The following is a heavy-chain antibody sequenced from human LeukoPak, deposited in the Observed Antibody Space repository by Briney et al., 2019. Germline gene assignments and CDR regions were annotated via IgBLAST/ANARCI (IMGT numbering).Heavy chain of an antibody. J-gene: IGHJ4*02. D-gene: IGHD3-10*01. CDR2: ISGSGGST. CDR1: RFTFSYLD. V-gene: IGHV3-23*01. Sequence: PGGSLSLTSSASRFTFSYLDLRWERQAPGKGLEWVSSISGSGGSTYYADSVKGRFTISRDNSKNRLDLQMNSLRAEDTAVYYCSRAGIYYDSGIDHSYWGQGTLVTDSS. CDR3: SRAGIYYDSGIDHSY.